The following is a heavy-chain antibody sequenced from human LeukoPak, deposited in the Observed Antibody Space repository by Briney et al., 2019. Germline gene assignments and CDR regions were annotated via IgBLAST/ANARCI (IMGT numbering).Heavy chain of an antibody. Sequence: SETLSLTCTVSGGSISSYYWSWIRQPPGKGLEWIGYIYYSGSTNYNPSLKSRVTISVDTSKNQFSLKLSSVTAADTAVYYCASSDYVWGSYPPPDYWGQGTLVTVSS. CDR1: GGSISSYY. V-gene: IGHV4-59*01. J-gene: IGHJ4*02. D-gene: IGHD3-16*02. CDR2: IYYSGST. CDR3: ASSDYVWGSYPPPDY.